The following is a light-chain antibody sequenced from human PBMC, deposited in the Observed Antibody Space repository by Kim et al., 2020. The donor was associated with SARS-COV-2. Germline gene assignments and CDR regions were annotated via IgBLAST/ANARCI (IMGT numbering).Light chain of an antibody. V-gene: IGLV3-25*03. J-gene: IGLJ3*02. CDR1: ALPKQY. Sequence: SYELTQPPSVSVSPGQTARITYSGDALPKQYAYWYQQKPGQAPVLVIYKDSERTSGIPERFSGSSSGTTVTLTISGVQAEDEADYYCQSADSSGTWVFCG. CDR2: KDS. CDR3: QSADSSGTWV.